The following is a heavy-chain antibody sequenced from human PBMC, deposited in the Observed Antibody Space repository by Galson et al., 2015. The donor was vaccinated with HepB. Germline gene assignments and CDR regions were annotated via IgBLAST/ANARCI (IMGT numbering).Heavy chain of an antibody. J-gene: IGHJ4*02. CDR3: ARDQSGSYPDY. CDR2: MNPSGGGT. Sequence: SVKVSCKASGYTFTSYYIHWVRQAPGQGLEWMGIMNPSGGGTSYAQKLQGRVTMTTDTSTSTVYMELNSLRSEDTAVYYCARDQSGSYPDYWGQGTLVTVSS. CDR1: GYTFTSYY. V-gene: IGHV1-46*04. D-gene: IGHD1-26*01.